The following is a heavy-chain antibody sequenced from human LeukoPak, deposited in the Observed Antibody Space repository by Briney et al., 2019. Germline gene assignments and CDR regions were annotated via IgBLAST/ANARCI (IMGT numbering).Heavy chain of an antibody. CDR2: ISWNSGSI. V-gene: IGHV3-9*01. J-gene: IGHJ4*02. CDR1: GFTFDDYA. Sequence: PGRSLRLSCAASGFTFDDYAMHWVRQAPGKGLEWVSGISWNSGSIGYADPVKGRFTISRDNAKNSLYLQMNSLRAEDTALYYCAKDIFTMVRGVVDYWGQGTLVTVSS. CDR3: AKDIFTMVRGVVDY. D-gene: IGHD3-10*01.